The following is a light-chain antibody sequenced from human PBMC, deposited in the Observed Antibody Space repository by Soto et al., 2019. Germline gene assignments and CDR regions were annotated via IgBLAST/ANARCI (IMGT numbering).Light chain of an antibody. CDR2: DVS. CDR1: SSDVGGYNY. J-gene: IGLJ2*01. V-gene: IGLV2-14*01. CDR3: SSYTSSSTPVV. Sequence: QSALTQPASVSGSPGQSITISCTGTSSDVGGYNYVSWYQQHPGKVPKLMIYDVSYRPSGVSNRFSGSKSGNTASLTISGLQAEVEADYYCSSYTSSSTPVVFGGGTKLTVL.